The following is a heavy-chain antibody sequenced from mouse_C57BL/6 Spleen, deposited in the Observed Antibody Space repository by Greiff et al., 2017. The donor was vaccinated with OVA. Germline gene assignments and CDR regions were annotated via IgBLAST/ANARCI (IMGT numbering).Heavy chain of an antibody. J-gene: IGHJ3*01. D-gene: IGHD2-3*01. CDR2: ISSGSSTI. V-gene: IGHV5-17*01. Sequence: EVMLVESGGGLVKPGGSLKLSCAASGFTFSDYGMHWVRQAPEKGLEWVAYISSGSSTIYYADTVKGRFTISRDNAKNTLFLQMTSLRSEDTAMYYCASDGYSRFAYWGQGTLVTVSA. CDR3: ASDGYSRFAY. CDR1: GFTFSDYG.